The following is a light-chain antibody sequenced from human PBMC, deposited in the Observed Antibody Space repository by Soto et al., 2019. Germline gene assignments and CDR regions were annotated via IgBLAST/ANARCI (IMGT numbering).Light chain of an antibody. CDR1: QAISKY. V-gene: IGKV1-33*01. CDR3: QQYHNLPYT. J-gene: IGKJ2*01. Sequence: DIQMTQSPSSLSASLGDRVTITCQASQAISKYLHWYHQRPGKAPILVIYDASNLEAGAPSRFSGGGSGTSFTLTISSLQPEDIGTYFCQQYHNLPYTFGQGTKLDIK. CDR2: DAS.